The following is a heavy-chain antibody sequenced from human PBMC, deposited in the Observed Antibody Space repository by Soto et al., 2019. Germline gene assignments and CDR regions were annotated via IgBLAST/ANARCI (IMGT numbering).Heavy chain of an antibody. J-gene: IGHJ6*02. Sequence: GASVKVSCKASGYTFTGYYMHWVRQAPGQGLEWMGWINPNSGGTNYAQKFQGWVTMTRDTSISTAYMELSRLRSDDTDVYYCARGGWYAPLKDIVVVVAAKFYYGMDVWGQGNTVTVSS. CDR1: GYTFTGYY. D-gene: IGHD2-15*01. V-gene: IGHV1-2*04. CDR3: ARGGWYAPLKDIVVVVAAKFYYGMDV. CDR2: INPNSGGT.